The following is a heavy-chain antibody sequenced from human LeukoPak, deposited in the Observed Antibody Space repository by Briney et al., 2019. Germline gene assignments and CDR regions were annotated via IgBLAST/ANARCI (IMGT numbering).Heavy chain of an antibody. D-gene: IGHD4-17*01. V-gene: IGHV4-59*08. Sequence: PSETLSLTCTVSGASISSYYWSWIRQPPGKGLEWIGFIHYNGNTNYNPSLKSRVTISADTSKHQFSLKLDSVTAADTAVYYCARAGDTVTFDYWGQGTLVTVSS. CDR3: ARAGDTVTFDY. CDR2: IHYNGNT. J-gene: IGHJ4*02. CDR1: GASISSYY.